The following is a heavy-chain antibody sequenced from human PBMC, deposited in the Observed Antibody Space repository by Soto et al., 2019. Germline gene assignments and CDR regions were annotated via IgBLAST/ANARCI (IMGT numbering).Heavy chain of an antibody. CDR1: VYTFTNYA. V-gene: IGHV1-3*01. D-gene: IGHD3-22*01. CDR3: AREGYYDSSGAYDY. Sequence: XSVKVSCKASVYTFTNYAMHWVRQAPGQRLEWMGWINAGNGNTKYSQKFQGRVTITRDTSASTAYMELSSLRSEDTAVYYCAREGYYDSSGAYDYSGQGTLVTVSS. J-gene: IGHJ4*02. CDR2: INAGNGNT.